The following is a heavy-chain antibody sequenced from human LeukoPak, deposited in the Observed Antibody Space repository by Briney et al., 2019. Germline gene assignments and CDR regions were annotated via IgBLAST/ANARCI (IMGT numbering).Heavy chain of an antibody. CDR1: GFTFSAYS. CDR3: AKESRYCGGDCFSLLDD. D-gene: IGHD2-21*02. J-gene: IGHJ4*02. CDR2: LTGSGDIT. V-gene: IGHV3-23*01. Sequence: GGALRLSCATSGFTFSAYSMSWVRQAPGKGREWVSRLTGSGDITFYADSVKGRFTISRDNSKSTLYLQMNSLRAEDTAVYYCAKESRYCGGDCFSLLDDWGQGALVTVSS.